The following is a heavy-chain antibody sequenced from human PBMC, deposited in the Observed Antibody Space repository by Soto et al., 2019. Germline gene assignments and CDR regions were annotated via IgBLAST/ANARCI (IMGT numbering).Heavy chain of an antibody. CDR2: IYYSAST. CDR3: ARNRIVGAIDY. V-gene: IGHV4-30-4*01. CDR1: AGSISSGDYY. Sequence: QVQLQESGPGLVKPSQTLSLTCTVSAGSISSGDYYWSWIRQPPGRGLEWYAYIYYSASTYYNPSLKSRVTTSIDTSQNQFSLKLRSVTAADTAVYYCARNRIVGAIDYCVQGTLVTVSS. D-gene: IGHD1-26*01. J-gene: IGHJ4*02.